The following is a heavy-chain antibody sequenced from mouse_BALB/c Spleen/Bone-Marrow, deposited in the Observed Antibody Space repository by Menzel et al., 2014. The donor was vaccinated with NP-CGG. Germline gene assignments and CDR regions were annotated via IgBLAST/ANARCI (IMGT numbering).Heavy chain of an antibody. CDR3: ARGDYRYDGFAY. CDR1: GYAFTNYL. D-gene: IGHD2-14*01. J-gene: IGHJ3*01. CDR2: INPGSGGT. V-gene: IGHV1-54*01. Sequence: VQLQQSGAELVKPGTSVKVSYKASGYAFTNYLIEWVKQRPGQGLEWIGVINPGSGGTNYNEKFKGKATLTADKSSSTAYMQLSSLTSDDSAVYFCARGDYRYDGFAYWGQGTLVTVSA.